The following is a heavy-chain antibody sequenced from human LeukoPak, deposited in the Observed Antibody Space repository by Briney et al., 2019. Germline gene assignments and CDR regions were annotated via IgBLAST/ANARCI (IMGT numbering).Heavy chain of an antibody. CDR2: MNPNSGNT. V-gene: IGHV1-8*01. CDR1: GYTFTSYD. Sequence: ASVKVSCKASGYTFTSYDINWVRQATGQGLEWMGWMNPNSGNTGYAQKFQGRVTMTRNTSISTAYMELSSLRSEDTAVYYRARERRTAIRYDAFDIWGQGTMVTVSS. CDR3: ARERRTAIRYDAFDI. J-gene: IGHJ3*02. D-gene: IGHD5-18*01.